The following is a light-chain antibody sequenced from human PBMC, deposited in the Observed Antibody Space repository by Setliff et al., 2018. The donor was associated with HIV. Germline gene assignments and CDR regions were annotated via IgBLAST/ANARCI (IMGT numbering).Light chain of an antibody. V-gene: IGLV2-14*03. Sequence: QSALTQPASVSGSPGQSITISCTGTSSDVGGYNYVPWYQQHPGKAPKLMIYDVNKRSSGVSNRFSGSKSGDTASLTISGLQAEDEADYFCSSYTTSSSFLVFGGGTKFTV. CDR1: SSDVGGYNY. CDR2: DVN. CDR3: SSYTTSSSFLV. J-gene: IGLJ3*02.